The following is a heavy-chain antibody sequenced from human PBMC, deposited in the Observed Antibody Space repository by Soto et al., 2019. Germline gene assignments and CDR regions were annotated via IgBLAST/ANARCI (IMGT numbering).Heavy chain of an antibody. CDR2: INHSGST. CDR3: ARGSSRPTHAFDI. J-gene: IGHJ3*02. V-gene: IGHV4-34*01. CDR1: GGSFSGYY. Sequence: SETLSLTCAVYGGSFSGYYWSWIRQPPGKGPEWIGEINHSGSTNYNPSLKSRVTISVDTSKNQFSLKLSSVTAADTAVYYCARGSSRPTHAFDIWGQGTMVTVSS.